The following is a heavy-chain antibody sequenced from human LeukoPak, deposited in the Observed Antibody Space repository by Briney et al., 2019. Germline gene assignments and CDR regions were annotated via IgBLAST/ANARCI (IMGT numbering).Heavy chain of an antibody. D-gene: IGHD3-22*01. CDR2: INPSGGST. V-gene: IGHV1-46*01. CDR1: GYTLTELS. J-gene: IGHJ3*02. CDR3: ASGMDSSGYYYGPHAFDI. Sequence: ASVKVSCKVSGYTLTELSMHWVRQAPGQGLEWMGIINPSGGSTSYAQKFQGRVTMTRDTSTSTVYMELSSLRSEDTAVYYCASGMDSSGYYYGPHAFDIWGQGTMVTVSS.